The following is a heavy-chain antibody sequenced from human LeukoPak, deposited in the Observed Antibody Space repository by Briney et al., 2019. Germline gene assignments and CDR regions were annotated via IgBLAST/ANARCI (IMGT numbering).Heavy chain of an antibody. J-gene: IGHJ5*02. D-gene: IGHD2-15*01. CDR2: ISAYNGNT. CDR3: ARFTHWVAATEEGNWFDP. CDR1: GYTFTSYG. Sequence: GASVKVSCKASGYTFTSYGISWVRQAPGQGLEWMGWISAYNGNTNFAQTVQGRVIMTTDTSTSTAYMELRSLRSDDTAVYYCARFTHWVAATEEGNWFDPWGQGTLVTVSS. V-gene: IGHV1-18*01.